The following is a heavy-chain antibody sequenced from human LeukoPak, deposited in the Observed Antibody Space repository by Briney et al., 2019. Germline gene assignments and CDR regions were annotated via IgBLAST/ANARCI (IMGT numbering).Heavy chain of an antibody. Sequence: ASVKVSCKASGYTFTGYYMHWVRQAPGQGLEWMGWINPNSGGTNYAQKFQGRVTTTADKSTSTAYMELSSLRSEDTAVYYCARDNSYYDSSGYDYWGQGTLVTVSS. CDR3: ARDNSYYDSSGYDY. D-gene: IGHD3-22*01. V-gene: IGHV1-2*02. CDR2: INPNSGGT. J-gene: IGHJ4*02. CDR1: GYTFTGYY.